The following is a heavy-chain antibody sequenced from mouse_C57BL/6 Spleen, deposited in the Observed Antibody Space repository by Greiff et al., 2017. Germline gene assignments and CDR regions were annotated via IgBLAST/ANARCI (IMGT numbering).Heavy chain of an antibody. CDR2: ISSGSSTI. D-gene: IGHD1-1*01. CDR3: ARGNDGSSTDYAMDY. CDR1: GFTFSDYG. J-gene: IGHJ4*01. V-gene: IGHV5-17*01. Sequence: EVQLVQSGGGLVKPGGSLKLSCAASGFTFSDYGMHWVRQAPGKGLEWVAYISSGSSTIYYADTVKGRFTISRDNAKTTLFLQMTSLSSEDTAMFYCARGNDGSSTDYAMDYWGQGTSVTVSS.